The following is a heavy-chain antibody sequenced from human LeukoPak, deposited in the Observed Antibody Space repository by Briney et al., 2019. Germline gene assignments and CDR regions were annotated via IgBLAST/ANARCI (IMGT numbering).Heavy chain of an antibody. Sequence: PSETLSLTCAVYGGSFSGYYWSWIRQPPGKGLEWIGEINHSGSTNYNPSLKSRVTTSVDTSKNQFSLKLSSVTAADTAVYYCARAPAAAAVDVWGQGTTVTVSS. CDR2: INHSGST. J-gene: IGHJ6*02. V-gene: IGHV4-34*01. CDR1: GGSFSGYY. D-gene: IGHD6-13*01. CDR3: ARAPAAAAVDV.